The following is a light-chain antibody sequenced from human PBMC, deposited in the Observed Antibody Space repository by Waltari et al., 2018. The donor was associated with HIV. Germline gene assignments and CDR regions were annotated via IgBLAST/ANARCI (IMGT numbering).Light chain of an antibody. Sequence: QSALTQPPSASGSPGQSVTISCPGTSSYVSGYDYVSLYQQHPGKAPKLIISEVNQRPSGVPYRFSGSRSGYTASLTVSGLQAEDESHYYCSSYAGRNTLLFGGGTKLTVL. J-gene: IGLJ2*01. V-gene: IGLV2-8*01. CDR2: EVN. CDR3: SSYAGRNTLL. CDR1: SSYVSGYDY.